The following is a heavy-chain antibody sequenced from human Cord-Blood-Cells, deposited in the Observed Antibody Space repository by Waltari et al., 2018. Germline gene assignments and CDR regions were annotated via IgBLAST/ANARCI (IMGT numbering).Heavy chain of an antibody. Sequence: QMQLVQSGPEVKKPGTSVKVSCKASGFTFTSSAVQWVRQARGQRLEWIGWIVVGSGNTNYAQKFQERVTITRDMSTNTAYMELSSLRSEDTAVYYCAAVGEMATIPSPYYFDYWGQGTLVTVSS. CDR3: AAVGEMATIPSPYYFDY. V-gene: IGHV1-58*01. CDR2: IVVGSGNT. D-gene: IGHD5-12*01. CDR1: GFTFTSSA. J-gene: IGHJ4*02.